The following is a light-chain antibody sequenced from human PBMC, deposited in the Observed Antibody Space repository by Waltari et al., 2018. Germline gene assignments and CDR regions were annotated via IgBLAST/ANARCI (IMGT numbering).Light chain of an antibody. CDR1: ESISSW. J-gene: IGKJ2*01. CDR3: QQSHTTPVYT. CDR2: QAS. V-gene: IGKV1-5*03. Sequence: DIQMTQSPSILSASVGDRVTITCRASESISSWLAWYQQKLGKAPKLLIYQASRLQSGVPSRFSASGSGREFTLTISGLQPDDFATYFCQQSHTTPVYTFGQGTKLDMK.